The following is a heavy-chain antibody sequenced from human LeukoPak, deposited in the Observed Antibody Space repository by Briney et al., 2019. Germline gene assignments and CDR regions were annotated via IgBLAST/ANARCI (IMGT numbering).Heavy chain of an antibody. CDR2: TRSKAHGGTA. V-gene: IGHV3-49*04. CDR3: SRAHSTGWLGINDY. J-gene: IGHJ4*02. D-gene: IGHD6-19*01. Sequence: GRSLRLSCTASGFTFSDYAVTWVRQAPGRGLEWVGFTRSKAHGGTADYATSVKGRFTISRGASKTFVYLQMDSLKTEDTAVYYCSRAHSTGWLGINDYWGQGALVTVSS. CDR1: GFTFSDYA.